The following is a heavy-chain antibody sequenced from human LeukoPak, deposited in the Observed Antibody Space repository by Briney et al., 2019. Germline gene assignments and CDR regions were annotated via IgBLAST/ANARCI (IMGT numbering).Heavy chain of an antibody. J-gene: IGHJ4*02. V-gene: IGHV3-23*01. CDR3: ARDGPPTEAFGGLIITDY. D-gene: IGHD3-16*02. CDR1: GFTFSSYA. Sequence: PGGSLRLSCAASGFTFSSYAMSWVRQAPGKGLEWVSAISGSGGSTYYADSVKGRFTISRDNSKNTPYLQMNSLRAEDTAVYYCARDGPPTEAFGGLIITDYWGQGTLVTVSS. CDR2: ISGSGGST.